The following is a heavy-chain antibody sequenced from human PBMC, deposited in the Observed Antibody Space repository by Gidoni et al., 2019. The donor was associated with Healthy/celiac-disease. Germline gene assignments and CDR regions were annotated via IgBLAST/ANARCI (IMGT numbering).Heavy chain of an antibody. CDR2: ISGSGGST. CDR3: ANQLIQSHYERVFQH. J-gene: IGHJ1*01. D-gene: IGHD3-16*01. V-gene: IGHV3-23*01. CDR1: GFTFSSYA. Sequence: EVQLLESGGGLVQPGGSLRLSCAASGFTFSSYAMSWVRQAPGKGLEWVSAISGSGGSTYYADSVKGRFTISRDNSKNTLYLQKNSLRAEDTAVYYCANQLIQSHYERVFQHWGQGTLVTVSS.